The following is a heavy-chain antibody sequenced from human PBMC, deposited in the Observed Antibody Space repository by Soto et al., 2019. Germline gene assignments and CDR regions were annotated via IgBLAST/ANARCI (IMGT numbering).Heavy chain of an antibody. D-gene: IGHD2-2*01. J-gene: IGHJ5*02. CDR2: IWYDGSNK. CDR3: VRDQCRRDGNSTSCYLDL. CDR1: GFSFRTYG. Sequence: QEQLVESGGGVVQPGRSLRLSCAASGFSFRTYGMHWVRQAPGKGPEWVGVIWYDGSNKLYADSAKGRFSISRDNSKNRLYLQMSSLGAEDTAVYYCVRDQCRRDGNSTSCYLDLWGQGTRVTVSP. V-gene: IGHV3-33*01.